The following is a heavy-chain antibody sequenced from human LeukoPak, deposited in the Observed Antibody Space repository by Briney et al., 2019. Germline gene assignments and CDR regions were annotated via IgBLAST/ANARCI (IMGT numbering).Heavy chain of an antibody. J-gene: IGHJ4*02. Sequence: SVKVSCKASGGTSNSHAISWVRQAPGQGLGWMGRIIPNLGTTNRAQNFQDRVTLTADKSTNTAYIELTSLTSDDTAVYYCATTNDGGGYQWGDFFDFWGQGTLVTVSS. CDR2: IIPNLGTT. CDR3: ATTNDGGGYQWGDFFDF. CDR1: GGTSNSHA. V-gene: IGHV1-69*04. D-gene: IGHD3-22*01.